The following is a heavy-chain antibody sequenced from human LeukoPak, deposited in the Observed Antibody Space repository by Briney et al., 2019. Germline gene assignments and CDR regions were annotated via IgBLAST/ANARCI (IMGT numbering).Heavy chain of an antibody. J-gene: IGHJ4*02. Sequence: TSETLSLTCAVSGDSISSRNWWTWVRQPPGKGLEWIGEISHTGSTDDNPSLKSRVTMSVDKSKNQFSLKLRSVTAADTAVYYCARLDPPTPLWPRLYFVYWGQGVLVSVSS. CDR1: GDSISSRNW. D-gene: IGHD5-18*01. CDR2: ISHTGST. V-gene: IGHV4-4*02. CDR3: ARLDPPTPLWPRLYFVY.